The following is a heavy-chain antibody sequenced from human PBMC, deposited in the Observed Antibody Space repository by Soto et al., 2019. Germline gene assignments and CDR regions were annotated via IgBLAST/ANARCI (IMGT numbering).Heavy chain of an antibody. CDR2: ISSSSSYI. Sequence: GGSLRLSSAASGFTLSAYTRHCVRQDPEKGPEWVSSISSSSSYIYYADSVKGRFTISRDNAKKSLYLQMNGLRAEDTAVYYCARGGVGFGQPSDNWGQGTLVNVSS. CDR1: GFTLSAYT. D-gene: IGHD3-10*01. V-gene: IGHV3-21*01. J-gene: IGHJ4*02. CDR3: ARGGVGFGQPSDN.